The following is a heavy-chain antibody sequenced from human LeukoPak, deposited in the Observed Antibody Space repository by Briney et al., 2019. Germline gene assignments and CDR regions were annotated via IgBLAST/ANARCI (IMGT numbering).Heavy chain of an antibody. CDR3: ARGVLGVKPLDY. J-gene: IGHJ4*02. V-gene: IGHV3-53*01. CDR2: MYGAGNI. Sequence: GGSLRLSCAASGFTFSTTYMAWVRQAPGKGLEWVSFMYGAGNIYYADSVKGRFTISRDDSTNTLYLQMNNLEAADTAVYYCARGVLGVKPLDYWGQGTLVTVSS. D-gene: IGHD3-10*01. CDR1: GFTFSTTY.